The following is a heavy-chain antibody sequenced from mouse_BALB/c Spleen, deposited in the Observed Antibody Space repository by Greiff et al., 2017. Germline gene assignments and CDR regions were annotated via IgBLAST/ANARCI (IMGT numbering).Heavy chain of an antibody. CDR2: INPYNGAT. CDR3: ARGTGTDAMDY. CDR1: GYSFTGYY. V-gene: IGHV1-31*01. Sequence: EVQLQQSGPELVKPGASVKISCKASGYSFTGYYMHWVKQSHVKSLEWIGRINPYNGATSYNQNFKDKASLTVDKSSSTAYMELHSLTSEDSAVYYCARGTGTDAMDYWGQGTSVTVSS. J-gene: IGHJ4*01. D-gene: IGHD4-1*01.